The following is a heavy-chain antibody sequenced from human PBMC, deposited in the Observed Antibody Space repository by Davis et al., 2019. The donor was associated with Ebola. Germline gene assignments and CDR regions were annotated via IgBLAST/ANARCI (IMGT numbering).Heavy chain of an antibody. CDR1: GFTFSNYW. CDR2: IKSDGSIT. V-gene: IGHV3-74*01. J-gene: IGHJ4*02. Sequence: PGGSLRLSCAASGFTFSNYWIHWVRQAPGKGLVWVSIIKSDGSITRYADSVKGRFTVSRDNAKNTLYLQMNSLSPEDTAVYYCVRDTGRTPDFWGQGALVTVSS. D-gene: IGHD4-17*01. CDR3: VRDTGRTPDF.